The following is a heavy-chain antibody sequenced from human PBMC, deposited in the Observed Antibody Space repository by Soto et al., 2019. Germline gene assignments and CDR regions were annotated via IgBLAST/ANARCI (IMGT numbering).Heavy chain of an antibody. J-gene: IGHJ4*02. D-gene: IGHD2-2*01. Sequence: GSLRLSCAASGFTFSSYAMSWVRQAPGKGLEWVSAISGSGGSTYYADSVKGRFTISRDNSKNTLYLQMNSLRAEDTAVYYCAKLWGRSSTSCYDYWGQGTLVTVSS. CDR3: AKLWGRSSTSCYDY. V-gene: IGHV3-23*01. CDR2: ISGSGGST. CDR1: GFTFSSYA.